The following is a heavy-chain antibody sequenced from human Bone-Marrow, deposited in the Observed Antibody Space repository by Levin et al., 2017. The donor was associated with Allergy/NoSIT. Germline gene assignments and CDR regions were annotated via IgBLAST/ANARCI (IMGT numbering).Heavy chain of an antibody. CDR1: GFTFRTYA. D-gene: IGHD3-10*01. J-gene: IGHJ4*02. CDR2: IIGSGEST. V-gene: IGHV3-23*01. Sequence: PGGSLRLSCAASGFTFRTYAMSWVRQSPEKGLEWVSGIIGSGESTYYADSVKGRFTISRDNSKNTLDLQMTSLRGEDSAVYYCVKAGTETNMVHDHWGQGTLVTVSS. CDR3: VKAGTETNMVHDH.